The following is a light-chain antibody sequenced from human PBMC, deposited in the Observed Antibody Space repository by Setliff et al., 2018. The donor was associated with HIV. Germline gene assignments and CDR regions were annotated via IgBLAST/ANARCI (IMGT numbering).Light chain of an antibody. V-gene: IGLV2-14*01. J-gene: IGLJ1*01. CDR1: SSDVGAFNY. Sequence: QSALAQPASVSGSPGQSITISCTGTSSDVGAFNYVSWYQQHPAKVPKLMIYDVNNRASGVSDRFSGSKSGNTASLTISGLQPEDEADYYCCSYAGGYVFGAGTKVTV. CDR2: DVN. CDR3: CSYAGGYV.